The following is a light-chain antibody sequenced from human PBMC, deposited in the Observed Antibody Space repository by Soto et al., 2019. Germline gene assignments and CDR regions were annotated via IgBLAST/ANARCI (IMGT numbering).Light chain of an antibody. V-gene: IGKV3-15*01. CDR2: GAR. CDR3: HQYKNWPPSS. J-gene: IGKJ5*01. Sequence: DRVVTHSPATLSASPGDTCTLSCRASQSVNHNVAWYLQTPGPPPRLLIYGARSRADGVPARFSGSGTGTDFALTISILQSEDFGVYYCHQYKNWPPSSFGRGTRLEIK. CDR1: QSVNHN.